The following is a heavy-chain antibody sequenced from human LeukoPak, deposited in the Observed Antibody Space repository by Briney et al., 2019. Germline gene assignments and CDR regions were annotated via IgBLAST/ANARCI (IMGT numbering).Heavy chain of an antibody. CDR1: GFTFSSHA. J-gene: IGHJ6*03. CDR3: AKETGEEVRYMDV. Sequence: GRSLRLSCAASGFTFSSHAMHWVRQAPGKGLEWVAIIWYDGSLKNYADSVKGRFTISRDNSKNTLYLQMNSLRAEDTAVYYCAKETGEEVRYMDVWGKGTTVTVSS. CDR2: IWYDGSLK. D-gene: IGHD3-10*01. V-gene: IGHV3-33*06.